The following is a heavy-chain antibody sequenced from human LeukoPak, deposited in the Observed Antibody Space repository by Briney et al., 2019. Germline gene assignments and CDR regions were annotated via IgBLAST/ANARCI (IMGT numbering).Heavy chain of an antibody. D-gene: IGHD3-10*01. J-gene: IGHJ6*02. CDR3: ARDYYGSGAYYYYYGMDV. CDR2: IYYSGST. V-gene: IGHV4-31*03. CDR1: GGSLSSGGYY. Sequence: SQTLSLTSTVYGGSLSSGGYYWSWLRQHPGRGLEGIGYIYYSGSTYYNPSLKSRVTISVDTSKNLFSLKLSSVTAADTVVYYCARDYYGSGAYYYYYGMDVWGQGTTVTVSS.